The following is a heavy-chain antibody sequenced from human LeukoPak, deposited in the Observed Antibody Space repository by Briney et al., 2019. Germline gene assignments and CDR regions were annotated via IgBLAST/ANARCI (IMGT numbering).Heavy chain of an antibody. CDR2: IYYNGSP. CDR1: GGSIRSYY. V-gene: IGHV4-59*01. J-gene: IGHJ3*02. CDR3: ATGFCSGSYYLKGSDAFDI. Sequence: SETLSLTCTVSGGSIRSYYWSWIRQPPGKGLEWIGYIYYNGSPNYSPSLESRVTISVDTSKNQFSLTLRSVTAADTAVYFCATGFCSGSYYLKGSDAFDIWGQGTMVTVSS. D-gene: IGHD3-10*02.